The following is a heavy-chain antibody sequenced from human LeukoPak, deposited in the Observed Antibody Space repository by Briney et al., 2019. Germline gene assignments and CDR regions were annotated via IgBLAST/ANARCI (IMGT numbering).Heavy chain of an antibody. CDR3: ARANEMYSSSWYPFDY. J-gene: IGHJ4*02. D-gene: IGHD6-13*01. CDR2: IRYDGSNK. V-gene: IGHV3-30*02. Sequence: GGSLRPSCAASGFTFSSYGMHWVRQAPGKGLEWVAFIRYDGSNKYYADSVKGRFTISRDNSKNTLYLQMNSLRAEDTAVYYCARANEMYSSSWYPFDYWGQGTLVTVSS. CDR1: GFTFSSYG.